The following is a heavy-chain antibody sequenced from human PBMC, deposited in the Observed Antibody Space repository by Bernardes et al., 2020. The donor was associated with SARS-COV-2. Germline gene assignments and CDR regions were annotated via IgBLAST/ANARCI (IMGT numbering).Heavy chain of an antibody. CDR3: ARHSRYCSGGSCSDWFDP. CDR1: GYSFTRYW. J-gene: IGHJ5*02. CDR2: IDPSDSYT. Sequence: GACLKISSNGSGYSFTRYWISWVRPIPGKGLEWLGRIDPSDSYTNYSPSFQGHVTISADKSISTAYLQWSSLKASDTAMYYCARHSRYCSGGSCSDWFDPWGQGTLVTVSS. V-gene: IGHV5-10-1*01. D-gene: IGHD2-15*01.